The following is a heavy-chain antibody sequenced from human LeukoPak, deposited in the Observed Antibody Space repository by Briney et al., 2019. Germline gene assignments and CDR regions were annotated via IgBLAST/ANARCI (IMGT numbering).Heavy chain of an antibody. J-gene: IGHJ3*02. CDR2: IYYSGST. CDR1: GGSISSYY. V-gene: IGHV4-59*01. Sequence: SETLSLTCTVAGGSISSYYWSWIRQPPGKGLEWIGYIYYSGSTNYNPSLKSRVTISVDTSKNQFSLKLSSVTAADTAVYYCARDLDSSGYDDAFDIWGQGTMVTVSS. D-gene: IGHD3-22*01. CDR3: ARDLDSSGYDDAFDI.